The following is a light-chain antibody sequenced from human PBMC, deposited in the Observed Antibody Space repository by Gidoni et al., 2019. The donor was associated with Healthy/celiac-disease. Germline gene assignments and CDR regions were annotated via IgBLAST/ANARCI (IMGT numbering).Light chain of an antibody. J-gene: IGKJ1*01. Sequence: DIQMTQSPSSLSASVGDRVTSTCRASQSISSYLNWYQQKPGKAPKLLIYAASSLQSGVPSRFSGSGSGTDFTLTISSLQPEDFATYYCQQSYSNWTFGQGTKVEIK. CDR1: QSISSY. V-gene: IGKV1-39*01. CDR2: AAS. CDR3: QQSYSNWT.